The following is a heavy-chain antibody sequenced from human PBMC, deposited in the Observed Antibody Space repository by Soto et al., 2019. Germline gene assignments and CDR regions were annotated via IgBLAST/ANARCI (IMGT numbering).Heavy chain of an antibody. Sequence: GGSLRLSCAASGFTFSSYWMSWVRQAPGKRLEWVSRINSDGSSTSYADSVKGRFTISRDNAKNTLYLQMNSLRAEDTAVYYCARDWYGSGSYYNVIDYWGQGTLVTVSS. CDR1: GFTFSSYW. CDR3: ARDWYGSGSYYNVIDY. J-gene: IGHJ4*02. CDR2: INSDGSST. V-gene: IGHV3-74*01. D-gene: IGHD3-10*01.